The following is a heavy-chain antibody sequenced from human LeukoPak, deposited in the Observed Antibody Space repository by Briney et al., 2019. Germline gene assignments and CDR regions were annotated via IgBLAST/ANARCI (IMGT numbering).Heavy chain of an antibody. CDR3: ARVATGWGVDYFDY. CDR1: GFTVSSNY. V-gene: IGHV3-53*01. CDR2: IYSGGST. D-gene: IGHD3-9*01. Sequence: GGSLRLSCAASGFTVSSNYMSWVRQAPGKGLDWVSVIYSGGSTYYADSVKGRFTISRDNSRNTLYLQMNSLRAEDTAVYYCARVATGWGVDYFDYWGQGTLVTVSS. J-gene: IGHJ4*02.